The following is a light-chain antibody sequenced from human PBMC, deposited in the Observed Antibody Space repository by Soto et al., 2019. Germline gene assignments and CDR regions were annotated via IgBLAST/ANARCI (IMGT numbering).Light chain of an antibody. J-gene: IGKJ2*01. CDR1: QGLVYSDGNTY. CDR3: MQGSHWPHT. Sequence: DVVMTQSPLSLPVTLGQSASISCRSSQGLVYSDGNTYLNWFQQRPGQSPRRLIYKVSNRDFGVPDRFSGSWSGTDFTLTINRVEAEDLAEDYCMQGSHWPHTFVHGTKLEIK. CDR2: KVS. V-gene: IGKV2-30*01.